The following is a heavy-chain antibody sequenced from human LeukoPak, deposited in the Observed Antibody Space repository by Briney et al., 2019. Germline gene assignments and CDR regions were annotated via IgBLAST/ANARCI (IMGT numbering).Heavy chain of an antibody. CDR3: ARGALRELRGFDY. V-gene: IGHV1-2*02. Sequence: ASVKVSCKASGYTFTDYYMHWVRQAAGQGLDWMGCINSNSGVTNYLWKFRGRVTMTRDTSISTAHMELPRQKSADTDVYYCARGALRELRGFDYWGQGTLVTVSS. J-gene: IGHJ4*02. D-gene: IGHD1-26*01. CDR2: INSNSGVT. CDR1: GYTFTDYY.